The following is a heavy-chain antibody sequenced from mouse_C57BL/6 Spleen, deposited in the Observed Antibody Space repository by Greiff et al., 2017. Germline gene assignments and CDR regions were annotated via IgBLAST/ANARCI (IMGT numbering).Heavy chain of an antibody. CDR1: GFTIKDYY. V-gene: IGHV14-1*01. CDR3: TIYYGGWFAY. J-gene: IGHJ3*01. Sequence: VQLLQSGAELVRPGASVKLSCTASGFTIKDYYMHWVKQRPEQGLEWIGRIDPEDGDTEYAPKFQGKATMTADTSSNTAYLQLSRLTSEDTAVYYCTIYYGGWFAYWGQGTLVTVSA. D-gene: IGHD1-1*01. CDR2: IDPEDGDT.